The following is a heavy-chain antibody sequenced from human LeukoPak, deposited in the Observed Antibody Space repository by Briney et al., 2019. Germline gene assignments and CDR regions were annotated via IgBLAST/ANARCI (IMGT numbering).Heavy chain of an antibody. CDR3: ARDRTPYCGGDCYSRLDV. V-gene: IGHV4-59*01. CDR1: GGSISSYY. D-gene: IGHD2-21*01. CDR2: IYYSGST. Sequence: SETLSLTCTVSGGSISSYYWSWIRQPPGKGLEWIGYIYYSGSTNYNPSLKSRVTISVDTSKNQFSLKLSSVTAADTAVYYCARDRTPYCGGDCYSRLDVWGKGTTVTVSS. J-gene: IGHJ6*04.